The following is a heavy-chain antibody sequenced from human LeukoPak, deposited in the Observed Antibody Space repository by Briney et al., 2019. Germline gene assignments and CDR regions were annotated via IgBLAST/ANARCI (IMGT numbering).Heavy chain of an antibody. CDR2: ISYSGTT. D-gene: IGHD3-10*01. J-gene: IGHJ4*02. CDR3: ARIGVRSVIIFGVFDY. V-gene: IGHV4-39*07. Sequence: SETLSLTCSVSGASISSTSYYWGWLRRPPGKGLEWIVSISYSGTTFYSPSLESRFTISADTSKNQFSLELSSVTATDTAVYYCARIGVRSVIIFGVFDYWGQGIRVTVSS. CDR1: GASISSTSYY.